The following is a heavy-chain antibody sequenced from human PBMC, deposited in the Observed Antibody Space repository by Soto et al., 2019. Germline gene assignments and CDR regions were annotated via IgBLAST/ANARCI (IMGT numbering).Heavy chain of an antibody. V-gene: IGHV3-48*03. CDR1: GFTFSSYE. Sequence: EVQLVESGGGLVQPGGSLRLSCAASGFTFSSYEMNWVRQAPGKGLEWVSYISSSGSTIYYADSVKGRFTISRDNAKNSLYLQMNSLRAEDTAVYYCASGGVVVPAAIGYYYGMDVWCQGTTVTVSS. J-gene: IGHJ6*02. CDR2: ISSSGSTI. CDR3: ASGGVVVPAAIGYYYGMDV. D-gene: IGHD2-2*02.